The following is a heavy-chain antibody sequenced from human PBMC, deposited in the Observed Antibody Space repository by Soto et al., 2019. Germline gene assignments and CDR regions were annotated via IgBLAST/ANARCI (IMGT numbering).Heavy chain of an antibody. CDR1: GFTFSSYG. V-gene: IGHV3-30*18. CDR3: AKPGYYGSGSYPSFFDY. J-gene: IGHJ4*02. D-gene: IGHD3-10*01. CDR2: ISYDGSNK. Sequence: QVPLVESGGGVVQPGRSLRLSCAASGFTFSSYGMHWVRQAPGKGLEWVAVISYDGSNKYYADSVKGRFTISRDNSKNTLYLQMNSLRAEDTAVYYCAKPGYYGSGSYPSFFDYWGQGTLVTVSS.